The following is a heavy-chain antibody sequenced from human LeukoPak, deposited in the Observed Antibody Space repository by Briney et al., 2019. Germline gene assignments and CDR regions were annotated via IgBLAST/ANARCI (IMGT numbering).Heavy chain of an antibody. D-gene: IGHD6-19*01. CDR3: ARVWQWRMDV. CDR1: GGSISGYY. Sequence: SETLSLTCTVSGGSISGYYWSWIRQPPGKGLEWIGYIYYSGNTYYNPSLKSRVTISVDTSKNQFSLKLSSVTAADTAVYYCARVWQWRMDVWGQGTTVTVSS. CDR2: IYYSGNT. V-gene: IGHV4-59*01. J-gene: IGHJ6*02.